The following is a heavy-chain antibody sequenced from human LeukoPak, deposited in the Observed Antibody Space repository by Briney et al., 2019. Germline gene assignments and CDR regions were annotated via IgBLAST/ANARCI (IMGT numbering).Heavy chain of an antibody. CDR1: GFTFSSYE. Sequence: GGSLSLSCAASGFTFSSYEMNWVRQAPGKGLEWISYITSSGGTIYYADSVKGRFTITRDNAKNSLYLQMNSLRAEDTAVYYCARESRESLDYWGQGTLATVSS. D-gene: IGHD3-10*01. V-gene: IGHV3-48*03. J-gene: IGHJ4*02. CDR2: ITSSGGTI. CDR3: ARESRESLDY.